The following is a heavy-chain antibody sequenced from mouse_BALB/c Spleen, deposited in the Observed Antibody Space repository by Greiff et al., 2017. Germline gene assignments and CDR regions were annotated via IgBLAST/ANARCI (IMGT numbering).Heavy chain of an antibody. CDR2: INPSNGGT. V-gene: IGHV1S81*02. Sequence: QVHVKQPGAELVKPGASVKLSCKASGYTFTSYYMYWVKQRPGQGLEWIGGINPSNGGTNFNEKFKSKATLTVDKSSSTAYMQLSSLTSEDSAVYYCTRGDYYGSSFDYWGQGTTLTVSS. J-gene: IGHJ2*01. D-gene: IGHD1-1*01. CDR1: GYTFTSYY. CDR3: TRGDYYGSSFDY.